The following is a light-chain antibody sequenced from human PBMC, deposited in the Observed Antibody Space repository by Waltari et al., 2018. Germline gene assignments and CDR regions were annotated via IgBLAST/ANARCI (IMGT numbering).Light chain of an antibody. CDR2: EDA. J-gene: IGLJ2*01. Sequence: SYELTQPPSVSVSPGQTASIPCSGDGLGSKYVSWFQQRPGQSPVLVIYEDAKRPSGVPARISGSNSENMATLTISGTQATDEADYYCQAWDPTSHVTFGGGTKLTVL. V-gene: IGLV3-1*01. CDR1: GLGSKY. CDR3: QAWDPTSHVT.